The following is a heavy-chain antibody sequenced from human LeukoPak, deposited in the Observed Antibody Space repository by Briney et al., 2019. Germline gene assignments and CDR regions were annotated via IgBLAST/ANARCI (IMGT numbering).Heavy chain of an antibody. Sequence: PSETLSLICTVSGGSISSYYWSWIRQPPGKGLEWIGYIYYSGSTNYNHSLKSRVTISVDTSKNQFSLKLSSVTAADTAVYYCARAPYDILTGYRHGDAFDIWGQGTMVTVSS. D-gene: IGHD3-9*01. V-gene: IGHV4-59*01. CDR1: GGSISSYY. J-gene: IGHJ3*02. CDR2: IYYSGST. CDR3: ARAPYDILTGYRHGDAFDI.